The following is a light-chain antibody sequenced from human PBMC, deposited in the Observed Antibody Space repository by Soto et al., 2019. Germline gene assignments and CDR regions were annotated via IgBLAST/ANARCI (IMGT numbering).Light chain of an antibody. V-gene: IGKV3-20*01. CDR3: QQYGNSRGT. CDR1: QSLTSSY. J-gene: IGKJ1*01. Sequence: EIVLTQSPGTLSLSPWERASLSCRASQSLTSSYLAWYQQKPGQAPRLLIYGASSRATGMPDRFSGSGSGTDFTLTISRLEPEDFAVYYCQQYGNSRGTFGQGTKVDIK. CDR2: GAS.